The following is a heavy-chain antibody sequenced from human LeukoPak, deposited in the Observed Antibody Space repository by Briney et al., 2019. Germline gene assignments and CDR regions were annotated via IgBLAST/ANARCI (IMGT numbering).Heavy chain of an antibody. V-gene: IGHV4-39*01. CDR1: GGSISSRSYY. Sequence: SETLSLTCIVSGGSISSRSYYWAWIRQSPGKGLEWIGNIYSDGSTYYSPSLKSRVTISVDTSKKQVSLKLSSVAAADTAVYYCARRSSWVDFWGQGTLVTVSS. CDR2: IYSDGST. CDR3: ARRSSWVDF. D-gene: IGHD6-13*01. J-gene: IGHJ4*02.